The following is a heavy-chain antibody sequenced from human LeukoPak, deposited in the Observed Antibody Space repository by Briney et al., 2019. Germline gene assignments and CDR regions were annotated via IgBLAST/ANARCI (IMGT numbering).Heavy chain of an antibody. D-gene: IGHD4-23*01. V-gene: IGHV3-23*01. CDR3: AKRGADSGGNSALVHFDF. Sequence: GESLRLSCAASGFTFSSYGMSWVRQAPGKGLEWVSAISSGGGSTYYADSVKGRFTISRDNSKNTLYLQMNSLRVEDTAVYYCAKRGADSGGNSALVHFDFWGQGTLVTVSS. CDR2: ISSGGGST. J-gene: IGHJ4*02. CDR1: GFTFSSYG.